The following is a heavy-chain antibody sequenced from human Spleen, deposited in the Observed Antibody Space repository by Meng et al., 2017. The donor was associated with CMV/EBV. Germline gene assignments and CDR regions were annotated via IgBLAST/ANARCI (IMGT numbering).Heavy chain of an antibody. CDR2: INPSGGST. J-gene: IGHJ6*02. D-gene: IGHD3-3*01. CDR3: ARQGIFWSGMDV. V-gene: IGHV1-46*01. CDR1: GGTFSSYV. Sequence: ASVKVSCKASGGTFSSYVISWVRQAPGQGLEWMGIINPSGGSTSYAQKFQGRVTMTRDTSTSTVYMELSSLRSEDTAVYYCARQGIFWSGMDVWGQGTTVTVSS.